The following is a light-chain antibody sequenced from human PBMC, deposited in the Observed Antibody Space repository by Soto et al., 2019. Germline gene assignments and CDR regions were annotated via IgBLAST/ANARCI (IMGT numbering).Light chain of an antibody. Sequence: THSPITLSLSPGERGTLSCRASQSVSRTYLAWYQQKPVQAPRLLIYATSSRATAIPDRFSGSGSGTDFTLTISRLEPEDFAVYYCQQYGSSPPITFGQGTRLEIK. J-gene: IGKJ5*01. CDR2: ATS. V-gene: IGKV3-20*01. CDR3: QQYGSSPPIT. CDR1: QSVSRTY.